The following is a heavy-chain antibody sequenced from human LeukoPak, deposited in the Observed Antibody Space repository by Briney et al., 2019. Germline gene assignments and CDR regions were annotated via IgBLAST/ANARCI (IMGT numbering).Heavy chain of an antibody. J-gene: IGHJ6*02. CDR3: ASPYCSGGSCYYYYYGMDV. V-gene: IGHV3-11*04. CDR1: GFIFSDYY. D-gene: IGHD2-15*01. CDR2: ISSSGSTI. Sequence: GGSLRLSCAASGFIFSDYYMSWIRQAPGKGLEWVSYISSSGSTIYYADSVKGRFTISRDNAKNSLYLQMNSLRAEDTAVYYCASPYCSGGSCYYYYYGMDVWGQGTTVTVSS.